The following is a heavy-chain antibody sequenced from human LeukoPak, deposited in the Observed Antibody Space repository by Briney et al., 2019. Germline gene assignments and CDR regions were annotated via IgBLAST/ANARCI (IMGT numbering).Heavy chain of an antibody. CDR3: ARESTIFGVVITNGGAFDI. CDR1: GYTFTSYY. Sequence: ASVKVSCKASGYTFTSYYMHWVRQAPGQGLEWMGIINPSGGSTSYAQKFQGRVTMTRDMSTSTVYMELSSLRSEDTAVYYCARESTIFGVVITNGGAFDIWGQGTMVTVSS. V-gene: IGHV1-46*01. CDR2: INPSGGST. D-gene: IGHD3-3*01. J-gene: IGHJ3*02.